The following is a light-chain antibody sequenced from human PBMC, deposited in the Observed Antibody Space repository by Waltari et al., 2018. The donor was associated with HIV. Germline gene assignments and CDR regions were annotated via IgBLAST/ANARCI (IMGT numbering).Light chain of an antibody. Sequence: QSALNQPASVSGSPGQSITISCDLNDSEYVSWYQRHPGKAPKVIIYEVTNRPSGLSNRFSCSKSDNTSTLTISGLQPEDEADYFGTSYRSSSTPVFGRGTKVTVL. V-gene: IGLV2-14*01. CDR2: EVT. J-gene: IGLJ2*01. CDR1: DLNDSEY. CDR3: TSYRSSSTPV.